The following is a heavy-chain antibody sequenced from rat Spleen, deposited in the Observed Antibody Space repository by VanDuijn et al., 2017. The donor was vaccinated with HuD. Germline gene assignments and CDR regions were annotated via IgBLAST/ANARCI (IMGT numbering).Heavy chain of an antibody. Sequence: VQLMESGPGLVQPSQTLSLTCTVSGFSLTDYSVHWVRQPPGQGLEWMGVMWNSGSAAYNSALKSRLSISRDTSKSQVFLKMNSLQSEDTANYYCTRDDYWGQGVMVTVSS. V-gene: IGHV2S63*01. CDR3: TRDDY. J-gene: IGHJ2*01. CDR1: GFSLTDYS. CDR2: MWNSGSA.